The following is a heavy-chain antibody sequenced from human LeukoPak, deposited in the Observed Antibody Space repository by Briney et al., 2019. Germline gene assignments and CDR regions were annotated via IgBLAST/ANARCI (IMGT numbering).Heavy chain of an antibody. CDR2: ISGSGGST. D-gene: IGHD2-2*01. CDR3: AKLSRAYYGMDV. Sequence: QPGGSLRLSCAASGFTFSSYAMSWVRQAPGKGLEWVSAISGSGGSTYYADSVKGRFTISRDNSKNTLYPQMNSLRAEDTAVYYCAKLSRAYYGMDVWGQGTTVTVSS. J-gene: IGHJ6*02. V-gene: IGHV3-23*01. CDR1: GFTFSSYA.